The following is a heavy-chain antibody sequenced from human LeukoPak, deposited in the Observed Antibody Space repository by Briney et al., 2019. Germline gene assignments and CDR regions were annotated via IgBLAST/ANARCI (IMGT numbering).Heavy chain of an antibody. V-gene: IGHV4-59*01. J-gene: IGHJ3*02. D-gene: IGHD5-18*01. CDR2: IYYSGNT. CDR3: ARVREYNYVYDAFDI. CDR1: GGSISSYY. Sequence: SETLSLTCTVSGGSISSYYWSWIRRPPGKGLEWIGYIYYSGNTNYNPSLKSRVTISVDTSKNQFSLKLSSVTAADTAVYYCARVREYNYVYDAFDIWGQGTMVTVSS.